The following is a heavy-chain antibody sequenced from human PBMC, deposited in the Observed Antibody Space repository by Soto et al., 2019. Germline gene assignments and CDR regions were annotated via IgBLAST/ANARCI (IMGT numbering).Heavy chain of an antibody. CDR3: VKDHGPYHHNFEL. J-gene: IGHJ4*02. Sequence: PGGSLRLSCSASGFTFSNYAIHWVRQSPGKGLEYVAAITNNGGSTYYADSMKGRFTISRDNSKSTVFLQMSSLRPEDTAIYYWVKDHGPYHHNFELWGRGTLVTVSS. D-gene: IGHD2-2*01. CDR2: ITNNGGST. V-gene: IGHV3-64D*06. CDR1: GFTFSNYA.